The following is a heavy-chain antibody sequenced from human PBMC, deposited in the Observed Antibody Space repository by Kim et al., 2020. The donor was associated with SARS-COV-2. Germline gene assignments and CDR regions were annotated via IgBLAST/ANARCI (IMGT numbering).Heavy chain of an antibody. CDR3: ARVALGSSSWYWFDP. Sequence: LSLTCAASGFTFSDYYMSWIRQAPGKGLEWVSYISSTTSYTRYADSVKGRFAISRDNAKNSLYLQMNSLRAEDTAVYYCARVALGSSSWYWFDPWGQ. J-gene: IGHJ5*02. CDR1: GFTFSDYY. V-gene: IGHV3-11*05. D-gene: IGHD6-13*01. CDR2: ISSTTSYT.